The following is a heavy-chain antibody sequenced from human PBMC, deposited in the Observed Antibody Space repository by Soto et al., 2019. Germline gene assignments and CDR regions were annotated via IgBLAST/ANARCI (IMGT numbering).Heavy chain of an antibody. CDR2: LSGSDGGT. V-gene: IGHV3-23*01. D-gene: IGHD1-26*01. J-gene: IGHJ4*02. CDR1: GFTFSLYA. Sequence: EVELLESGGGLVQPGGSLRLSCAASGFTFSLYAMSWVRQAPGKGLEWVSHLSGSDGGTYYADSAKGRFTISRDNSKNTLYLQMNSLRAEDSAVYYGARDPELPEYWGQGTLVTVSS. CDR3: ARDPELPEY.